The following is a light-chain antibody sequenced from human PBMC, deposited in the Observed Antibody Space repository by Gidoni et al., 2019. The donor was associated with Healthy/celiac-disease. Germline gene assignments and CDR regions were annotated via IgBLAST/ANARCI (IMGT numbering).Light chain of an antibody. CDR1: QRVSRSY. J-gene: IGKJ3*01. Sequence: IVFTQSPGTLSLSPGEKSTLSCRASQRVSRSYLAWYQQKPGQAPRLLIYGSSSRATGIPERLSGRGSGTDFTLTISRLESEDFAVYYCQQYGSSLFTFGPGTKVDIK. CDR3: QQYGSSLFT. V-gene: IGKV3-20*01. CDR2: GSS.